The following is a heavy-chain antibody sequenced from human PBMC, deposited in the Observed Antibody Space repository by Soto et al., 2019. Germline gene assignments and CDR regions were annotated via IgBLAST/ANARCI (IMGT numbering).Heavy chain of an antibody. D-gene: IGHD6-19*01. CDR3: ASDSNVGSGWQLTADY. CDR1: GFTFSSYG. CDR2: IWYDGSNK. J-gene: IGHJ4*02. V-gene: IGHV3-33*01. Sequence: PGGALRLSCAASGFTFSSYGRHWARRAPGKGLEWVAVIWYDGSNKYYEESVKGRFTISRDNSKNTLYLQMNSLRAEDTAVYYCASDSNVGSGWQLTADYWGQGTLVTVSS.